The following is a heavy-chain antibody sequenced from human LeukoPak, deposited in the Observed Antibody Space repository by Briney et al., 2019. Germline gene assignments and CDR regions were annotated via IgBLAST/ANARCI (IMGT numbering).Heavy chain of an antibody. V-gene: IGHV3-23*01. J-gene: IGHJ4*02. Sequence: QAGGSLRLSCAASGFTVSSNYMGWVRQAPGKGLEWVSVISGSGGSTYYADSVKGRFTISRDNSKNTLYLQMNSLRAEDTAVYYCAKAVDVGGYSYGDFDYWGQGTLVTVSS. CDR1: GFTVSSNY. D-gene: IGHD5-18*01. CDR2: ISGSGGST. CDR3: AKAVDVGGYSYGDFDY.